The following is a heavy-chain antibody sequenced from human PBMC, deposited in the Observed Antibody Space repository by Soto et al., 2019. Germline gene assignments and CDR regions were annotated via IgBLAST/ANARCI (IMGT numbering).Heavy chain of an antibody. CDR1: GFTFSNYA. Sequence: EVQLLQSGGGLVQPGGSLRLSCAASGFTFSNYAMSWVRQVPGKGLEWVSAITGDGGDTFHADSVKGRFAISRDNSKNTLYLKMNSLRADDTAVFYCAKGSSTSRPYYFDYWGQGTLVSVSS. D-gene: IGHD2-2*01. CDR2: ITGDGGDT. V-gene: IGHV3-23*01. J-gene: IGHJ4*02. CDR3: AKGSSTSRPYYFDY.